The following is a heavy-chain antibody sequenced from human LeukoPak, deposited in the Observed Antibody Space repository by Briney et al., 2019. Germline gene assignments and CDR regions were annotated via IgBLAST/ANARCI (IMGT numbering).Heavy chain of an antibody. D-gene: IGHD1-26*01. CDR1: GFTFSSYA. V-gene: IGHV3-23*01. J-gene: IGHJ4*02. CDR2: ISGSGDST. CDR3: AKDSGSSEYYFDY. Sequence: GGSLRLSCAASGFTFSSYAMSWVRQAPGKGLEWVSAISGSGDSTYYGDSVKGRFTISRDNSKNTLYLQMNSLRAEDTAVYYCAKDSGSSEYYFDYWGQGTLVTVSS.